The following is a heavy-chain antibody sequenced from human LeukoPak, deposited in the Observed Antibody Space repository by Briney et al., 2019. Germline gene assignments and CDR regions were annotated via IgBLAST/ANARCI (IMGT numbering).Heavy chain of an antibody. CDR2: IYPGDSGP. Sequence: GEPLKISCKVSGYSFTSYCIGWVRQMPGKGLEWMGIIYPGDSGPTYSPSFQGQVTISVDKSINTAYLQWSSLQASDTAMYYCGMSGDRVPLQDDVFDVWGQGTMVTVST. V-gene: IGHV5-51*01. D-gene: IGHD1-26*01. CDR1: GYSFTSYC. CDR3: GMSGDRVPLQDDVFDV. J-gene: IGHJ3*01.